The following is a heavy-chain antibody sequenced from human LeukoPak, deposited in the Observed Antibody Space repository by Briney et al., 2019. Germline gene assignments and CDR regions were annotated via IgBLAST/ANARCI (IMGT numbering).Heavy chain of an antibody. CDR2: ISAYTGNT. CDR3: ERGVPRGYYYFDY. J-gene: IGHJ4*02. CDR1: GYTFTTYG. V-gene: IGHV1-18*01. Sequence: ASVKVSCKASGYTFTTYGLSWGRQAPGQGLEGMGWISAYTGNTNYAQKLQGRVTMTTDTSTSTAYMELRSLRSDHTAVYYCERGVPRGYYYFDYWGQGTLVTVSS. D-gene: IGHD1-1*01.